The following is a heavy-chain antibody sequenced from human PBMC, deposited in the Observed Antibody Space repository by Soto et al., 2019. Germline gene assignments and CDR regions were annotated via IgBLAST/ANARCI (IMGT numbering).Heavy chain of an antibody. V-gene: IGHV1-18*01. Sequence: QVQLVQSGAEVKKPGASVTVSCKASGYTFTSYGISWVRRAPGQGREGMGWISAYNGNTNYAQKLQGRVTMTTDTSTSTAYMELRSLRSDDTAVYYCARVKAGGWLNWFDPWGQGTLVTVSS. CDR3: ARVKAGGWLNWFDP. CDR1: GYTFTSYG. J-gene: IGHJ5*02. D-gene: IGHD6-19*01. CDR2: ISAYNGNT.